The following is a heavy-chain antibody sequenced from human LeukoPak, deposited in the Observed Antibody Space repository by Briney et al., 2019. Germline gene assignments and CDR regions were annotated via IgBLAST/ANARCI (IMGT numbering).Heavy chain of an antibody. CDR3: AKDGSGYDRYLDY. V-gene: IGHV3-30*18. D-gene: IGHD5-12*01. Sequence: GGSLRLSCAASGFTLSGYSMHWVRQAPGKGLEWVAFISYEGSKKDYADSVKGRFTISRDNSKNTLYLRMNGLKTEDTAVYYCAKDGSGYDRYLDYWGQGTLVTVSS. CDR2: ISYEGSKK. J-gene: IGHJ4*02. CDR1: GFTLSGYS.